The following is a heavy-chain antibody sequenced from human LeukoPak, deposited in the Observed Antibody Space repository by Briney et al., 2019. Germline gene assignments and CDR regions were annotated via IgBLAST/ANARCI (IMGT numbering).Heavy chain of an antibody. Sequence: PSETLSLTCAVYVGSFSANFWTWIRQPPGKGLEWIGEINPSGSANYNPSLKSRVTISVDTSKNQISLKLKSVTVADTAVYFCASDPDYFVSGMDVWGGGTKVTVSS. CDR2: INPSGSA. J-gene: IGHJ6*03. CDR3: ASDPDYFVSGMDV. D-gene: IGHD2/OR15-2a*01. V-gene: IGHV4-34*01. CDR1: VGSFSANF.